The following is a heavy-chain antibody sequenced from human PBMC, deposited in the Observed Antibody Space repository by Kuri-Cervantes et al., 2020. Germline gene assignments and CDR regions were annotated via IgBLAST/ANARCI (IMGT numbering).Heavy chain of an antibody. J-gene: IGHJ5*02. V-gene: IGHV2-5*05. CDR1: GFSINIDGVG. Sequence: SGPTLVKPTQTLTLTCTVSGFSINIDGVGVGWIRQPPGKALEWLALIYWDDDKRYGPSLKSRLTITKDTSKNQVVLTMTNMDPVDTATYYCAHALIDYYGSGSPFNWFDPWGQGTLVTVSS. D-gene: IGHD3-10*01. CDR3: AHALIDYYGSGSPFNWFDP. CDR2: IYWDDDK.